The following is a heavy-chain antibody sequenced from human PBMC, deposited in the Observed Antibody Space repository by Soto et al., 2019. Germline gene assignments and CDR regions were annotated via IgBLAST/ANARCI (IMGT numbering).Heavy chain of an antibody. V-gene: IGHV4-59*07. D-gene: IGHD6-13*01. J-gene: IGHJ4*02. Sequence: PSCSLSLTCAVCGGSISIDYWSWIRQTPGKGLEWIGYIYYSGCSFYNPSLKSRVTISVDKSKNEFTLQLTSVTAADTAVYYCASSYGNAWYTYWGQGIQVTVSS. CDR2: IYYSGCS. CDR3: ASSYGNAWYTY. CDR1: GGSISIDY.